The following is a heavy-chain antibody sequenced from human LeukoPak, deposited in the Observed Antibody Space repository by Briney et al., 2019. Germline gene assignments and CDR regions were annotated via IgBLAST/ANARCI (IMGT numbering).Heavy chain of an antibody. J-gene: IGHJ4*02. CDR2: ITDNSDHI. V-gene: IGHV3-21*01. D-gene: IGHD6-6*01. CDR1: AFSLSAYN. Sequence: IPGGSLRLSCAASAFSLSAYNMNWVRQAPGKGLEWVSSITDNSDHIYYADSVKGRFTISRDNAKNSLYLQMNSLRAEYTAVYYCARGAAHIDYWGQGTLVTVSS. CDR3: ARGAAHIDY.